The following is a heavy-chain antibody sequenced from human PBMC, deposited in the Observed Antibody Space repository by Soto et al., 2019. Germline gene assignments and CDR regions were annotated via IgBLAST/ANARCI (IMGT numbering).Heavy chain of an antibody. Sequence: QVQLQESGPGLVTPSGTLSLTCAVSGGSISSSNWWSWVRQPPGKGLEWIGEIYHSGNTNYNPSLKSRVTMAVDKSRNQFSLKLSSVTAADTAVYYCARRWGEGRVDYWGQGTLVTVSS. CDR3: ARRWGEGRVDY. CDR1: GGSISSSNW. J-gene: IGHJ4*02. CDR2: IYHSGNT. D-gene: IGHD3-10*01. V-gene: IGHV4-4*02.